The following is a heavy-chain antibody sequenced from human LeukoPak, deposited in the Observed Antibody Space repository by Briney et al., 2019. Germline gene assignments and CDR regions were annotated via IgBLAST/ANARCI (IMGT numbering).Heavy chain of an antibody. CDR2: IRYDGSIK. CDR1: GFTFSSYG. Sequence: AGGSLRLSCAASGFTFSSYGMHWVRQAPGKGLEWVAFIRYDGSIKYYADSVKGRFTISRDNSKNTLYLQMNSLRVEDTAVYYCAKVTPQNYYYMDVWGQGTTVTVSS. J-gene: IGHJ6*03. V-gene: IGHV3-30*02. CDR3: AKVTPQNYYYMDV.